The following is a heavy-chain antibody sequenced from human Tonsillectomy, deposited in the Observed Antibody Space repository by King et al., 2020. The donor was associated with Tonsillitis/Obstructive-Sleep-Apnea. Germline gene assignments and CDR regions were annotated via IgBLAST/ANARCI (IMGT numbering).Heavy chain of an antibody. Sequence: QLVQSGGGVVQPGGSLGLSGEASGFPFENKAWPWARQAQGRGLEWFPLFSGDGESTHYADSVKGRFTISRDNSKNSLYLQMNSLRTEDTALYYCAKDIYSSTWLVTDYWGQGTLVTVSS. J-gene: IGHJ4*02. D-gene: IGHD6-13*01. CDR3: AKDIYSSTWLVTDY. CDR1: GFPFENKA. CDR2: FSGDGEST. V-gene: IGHV3-43*02.